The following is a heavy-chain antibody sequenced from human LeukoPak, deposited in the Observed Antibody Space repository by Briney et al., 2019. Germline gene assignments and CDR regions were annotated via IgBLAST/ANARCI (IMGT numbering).Heavy chain of an antibody. D-gene: IGHD6-19*01. J-gene: IGHJ4*02. CDR1: GGSLSPHY. CDR3: ARVNSSGWPIDY. Sequence: SETLSLTCSVSGGSLSPHYWSWIRQPPGKGLEWIGYIYYSGSTNYNPSLKSRVTISVDTSKNQFSLKLSSVTAADTAVYYCARVNSSGWPIDYWGQGTLVTVSS. V-gene: IGHV4-59*11. CDR2: IYYSGST.